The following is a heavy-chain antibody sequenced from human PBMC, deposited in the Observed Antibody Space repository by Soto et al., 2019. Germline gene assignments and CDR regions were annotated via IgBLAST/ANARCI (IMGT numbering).Heavy chain of an antibody. CDR1: GFTFDDYA. CDR3: AKASVGEGRYYYYYYYMDV. D-gene: IGHD2-15*01. Sequence: GGSLRLSCAASGFTFDDYAMHWVRQAPGKGLEWVSGISWNSGSIGYADSVKGRFTISRDNAKNSLYLQMNSLRAEDTALYYCAKASVGEGRYYYYYYYMDVWGKGTTVTVSS. V-gene: IGHV3-9*01. J-gene: IGHJ6*03. CDR2: ISWNSGSI.